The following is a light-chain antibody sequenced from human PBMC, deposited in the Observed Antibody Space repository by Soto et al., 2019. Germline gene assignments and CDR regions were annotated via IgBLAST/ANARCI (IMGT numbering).Light chain of an antibody. Sequence: EIVMTQSPATLSVSPGERATLSCRASQSLSTNLAWYQQKPGQAPRLLIYGASTTATGIPARFSGSGSGTEFTLTISSLEPEDFAVYYCEQYGSSPLTFGGGTKVDIK. CDR1: QSLSTN. J-gene: IGKJ4*01. CDR3: EQYGSSPLT. CDR2: GAS. V-gene: IGKV3-15*01.